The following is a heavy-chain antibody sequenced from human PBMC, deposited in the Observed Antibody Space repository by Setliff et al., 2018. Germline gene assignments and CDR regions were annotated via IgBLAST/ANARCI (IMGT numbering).Heavy chain of an antibody. CDR2: IYPGDSDT. J-gene: IGHJ5*02. Sequence: GESLKISCKASGYSFTTNWIGWVRQMPGKGLEWMGIIYPGDSDTIYSPSFQGQVTISADKTLSTAYLQWSSLKASDTAIYYGARRAAAHDWFDPWGQGTMVTVAS. CDR1: GYSFTTNW. V-gene: IGHV5-51*01. CDR3: ARRAAAHDWFDP. D-gene: IGHD2-15*01.